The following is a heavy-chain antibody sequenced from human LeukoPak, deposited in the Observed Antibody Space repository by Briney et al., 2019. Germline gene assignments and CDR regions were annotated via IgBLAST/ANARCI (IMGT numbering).Heavy chain of an antibody. J-gene: IGHJ4*02. CDR2: IYYSGNT. CDR1: GGSISNSGYY. V-gene: IGHV4-39*01. Sequence: SETLSLTRTVSGGSISNSGYYWGWIRQPPGKGLEWIGNIYYSGNTYYNPSLKSRVTISVDTSKNQFSLKLSSVTAADTAVYYCAKTYYYDPFDFWGQGTLVTVSS. D-gene: IGHD3-22*01. CDR3: AKTYYYDPFDF.